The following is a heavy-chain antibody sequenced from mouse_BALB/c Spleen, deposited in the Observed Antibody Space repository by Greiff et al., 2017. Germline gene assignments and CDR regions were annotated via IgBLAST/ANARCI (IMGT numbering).Heavy chain of an antibody. J-gene: IGHJ1*01. V-gene: IGHV14-3*02. CDR2: IDPANGNT. CDR1: GFNIKDTY. D-gene: IGHD2-3*01. CDR3: ARDDGSYFDV. Sequence: EVQLVESGAELVKPGASVKLSCTASGFNIKDTYMHWVKQRPEQGLEWIGRIDPANGNTKYDPKFQGKATITADTSSNTAYLQLSSLTSEDTAVYYCARDDGSYFDVWGAGTTVTVSS.